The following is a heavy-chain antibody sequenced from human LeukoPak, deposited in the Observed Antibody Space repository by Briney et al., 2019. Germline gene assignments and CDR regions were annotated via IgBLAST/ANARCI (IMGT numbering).Heavy chain of an antibody. D-gene: IGHD3-10*01. Sequence: GGSLRLSCPASGFTFSDYAMSWVRQAPGKGLEWVSSINPDGGSFFADSVKGRFTISRDDSRSVVYLQMNTLSAEHTAVYYCARSGVATCHYWGQGILVAVSS. CDR3: ARSGVATCHY. CDR1: GFTFSDYA. V-gene: IGHV3-23*01. CDR2: INPDGGS. J-gene: IGHJ4*02.